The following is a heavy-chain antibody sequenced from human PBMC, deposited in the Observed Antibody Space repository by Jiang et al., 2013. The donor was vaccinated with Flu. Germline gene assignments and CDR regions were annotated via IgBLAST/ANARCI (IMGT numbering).Heavy chain of an antibody. V-gene: IGHV4-4*02. D-gene: IGHD3-3*01. CDR1: GASISSDSW. J-gene: IGHJ4*02. CDR3: ARNGFYSLEY. CDR2: IHHSGNT. Sequence: GTLSLTCVVSGASISSDSWWSWVRQPPGKGLEWIGEIHHSGNTNRNPSLKSRVTFSVDKSKNQFSLELTSVTAADTAVYYCARNGFYSLEYWGQGTLVTVSS.